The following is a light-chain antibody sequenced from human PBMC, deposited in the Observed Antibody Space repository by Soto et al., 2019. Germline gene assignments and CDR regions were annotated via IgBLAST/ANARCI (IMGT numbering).Light chain of an antibody. CDR1: QGISNY. CDR2: AAS. J-gene: IGKJ1*01. Sequence: DIQMTQSPSSLSASVGDRVTITCRASQGISNYLAWYQQKPGKVPKLLIYAASTLQSGVPSRFSGSGSGTDFTLTISSLQPEDVATYYCQKYNGARLGWTFGQGTKVDIK. V-gene: IGKV1-27*01. CDR3: QKYNGARLGWT.